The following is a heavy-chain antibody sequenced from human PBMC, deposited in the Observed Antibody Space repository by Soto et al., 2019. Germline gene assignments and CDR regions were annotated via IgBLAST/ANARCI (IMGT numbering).Heavy chain of an antibody. CDR2: ISSSSSYI. Sequence: GGSLRLSCAASGFTFSSYSMNWVRQAPGKGLEWVSSISSSSSYIYYADSVKGRFTISRDNAKNSLYLQMNSLRAEDTAVYYCARATNLMVYPPMLGDRANYYYMDVWGKGTTVTVSS. CDR3: ARATNLMVYPPMLGDRANYYYMDV. CDR1: GFTFSSYS. D-gene: IGHD2-8*01. V-gene: IGHV3-21*01. J-gene: IGHJ6*03.